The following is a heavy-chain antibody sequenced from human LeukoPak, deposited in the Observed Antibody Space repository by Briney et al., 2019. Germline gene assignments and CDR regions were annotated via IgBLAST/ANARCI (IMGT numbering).Heavy chain of an antibody. D-gene: IGHD3-22*01. Sequence: GESLKISCKGSGYTFTSYWIGWVRQMPGKGLEWMGIIYPGDSDTRYSPSFQGQVTISADKSISTAYLQRSSLKASDTAMYYCARHYDSGGYNVDYWGQGTLVTVSS. CDR2: IYPGDSDT. V-gene: IGHV5-51*01. CDR3: ARHYDSGGYNVDY. J-gene: IGHJ4*02. CDR1: GYTFTSYW.